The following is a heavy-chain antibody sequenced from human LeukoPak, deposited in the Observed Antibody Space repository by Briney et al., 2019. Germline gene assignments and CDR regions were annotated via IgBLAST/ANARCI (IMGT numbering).Heavy chain of an antibody. CDR1: GGSISSSSYY. Sequence: SETLSLTCTVSGGSISSSSYYWGWIRQPPGKGLEWIGSIYYSGSTYYNPSLKSRVTISVDTSKNQLSLKLSSVTAADTAVYYCARYSSSWSFGYYYYYMDVWGKGTTVTVSS. V-gene: IGHV4-39*01. D-gene: IGHD6-13*01. J-gene: IGHJ6*03. CDR3: ARYSSSWSFGYYYYYMDV. CDR2: IYYSGST.